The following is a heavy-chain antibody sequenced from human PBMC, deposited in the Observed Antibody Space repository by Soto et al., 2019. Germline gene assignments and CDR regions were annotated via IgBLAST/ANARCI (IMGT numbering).Heavy chain of an antibody. CDR2: INSDGSST. CDR1: GFTFSSYW. Sequence: PGGSLRLSCAASGFTFSSYWMHWVRQAPGKGLVWVSRINSDGSSTSYADSVKGRFTISRDNAKNTLYLQMNSLRAEDTAVYYCASPARDSSGWYTQRHPYYYYGMDVWGQGTTVTVSS. J-gene: IGHJ6*02. CDR3: ASPARDSSGWYTQRHPYYYYGMDV. D-gene: IGHD3-22*01. V-gene: IGHV3-74*01.